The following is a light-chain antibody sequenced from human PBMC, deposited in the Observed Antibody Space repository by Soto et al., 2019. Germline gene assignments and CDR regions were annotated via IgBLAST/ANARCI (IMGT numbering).Light chain of an antibody. CDR3: QQYNNWPWT. V-gene: IGKV3-15*01. CDR1: QGISDT. CDR2: GAS. J-gene: IGKJ1*01. Sequence: EIVMTQSPVTLSVSPGGRATLSCRASQGISDTLAWYQQKPGQAPRLLVHGASTRAPGFPARFSGSGSGTDFTLTISSLQSEDFAVYYCQQYNNWPWTFGQGTNVDIK.